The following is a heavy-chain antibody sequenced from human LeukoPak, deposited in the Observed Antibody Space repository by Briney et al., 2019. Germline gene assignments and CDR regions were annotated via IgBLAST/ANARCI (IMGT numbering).Heavy chain of an antibody. Sequence: GASVTVSCKASGYTFSDYYINWVRQAPGQGLEWMGWINPDSGGTNYAQKFQGRVTMTRDTSITTVYMELSRLRSDDTAVFYCTREARAGNWFDPWGQGTLVTVSS. CDR1: GYTFSDYY. CDR2: INPDSGGT. V-gene: IGHV1-2*02. D-gene: IGHD5-12*01. CDR3: TREARAGNWFDP. J-gene: IGHJ5*02.